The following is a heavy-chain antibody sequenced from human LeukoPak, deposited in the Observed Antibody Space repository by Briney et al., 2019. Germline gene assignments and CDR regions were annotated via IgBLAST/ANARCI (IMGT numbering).Heavy chain of an antibody. CDR2: IYSGGGT. V-gene: IGHV3-66*01. Sequence: GGSLRLSCAASGFTVSRTYVSWVRQAPGKGLEWVSVIYSGGGTFYADSVKGRFTVSRDNSRNTLYLQMNSLRAEDTALYYCARGLAVTTNYFDYWGQGTLVTVSS. D-gene: IGHD4-17*01. CDR1: GFTVSRTY. J-gene: IGHJ4*02. CDR3: ARGLAVTTNYFDY.